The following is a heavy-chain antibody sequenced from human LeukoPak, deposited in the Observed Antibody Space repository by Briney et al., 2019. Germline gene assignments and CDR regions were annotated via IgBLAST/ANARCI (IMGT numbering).Heavy chain of an antibody. CDR3: ARDRDRYYYYYYMDV. CDR2: ISAYNGNT. D-gene: IGHD3-10*01. CDR1: GYTFTSYG. Sequence: GASVKVSCKASGYTFTSYGISWVRQAPGQGLEWMGWISAYNGNTNYAQKLQGRVTMTTDTSTSTAYMELRSLRSDDTAVYYCARDRDRYYYYYYMDVWGKGTTVTISS. J-gene: IGHJ6*03. V-gene: IGHV1-18*01.